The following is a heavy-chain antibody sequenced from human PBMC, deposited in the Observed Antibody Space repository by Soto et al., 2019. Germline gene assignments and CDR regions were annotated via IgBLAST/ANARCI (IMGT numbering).Heavy chain of an antibody. J-gene: IGHJ1*01. CDR2: IRSIPYGGTT. CDR1: GFTFGDYA. Sequence: EVQVVESGGGLVQPGRSLRLSCTASGFTFGDYAMSWFRQAPGKGLEWVGFIRSIPYGGTTEYAASVKGRFTVSRDDSKSIAYLQMNSLKTDDTAMYYCSRALGSGSGTATFQHWGQGTLVTVSS. CDR3: SRALGSGSGTATFQH. D-gene: IGHD3-10*01. V-gene: IGHV3-49*03.